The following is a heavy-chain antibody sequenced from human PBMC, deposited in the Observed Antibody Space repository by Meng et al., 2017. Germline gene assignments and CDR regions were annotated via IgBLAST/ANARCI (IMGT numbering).Heavy chain of an antibody. CDR1: GCSISSSSYY. V-gene: IGHV4-39*07. CDR3: ARGYSGCYKPGGCYFDY. CDR2: IYYSGST. J-gene: IGHJ4*02. Sequence: SETLSLTCTVSGCSISSSSYYWGWIRQPPGKGLEWIVCIYYSGSTYYNPSLKSRVNISVDTSKNQFSLTLSSVTAADTAVYSFARGYSGCYKPGGCYFDYWGQGTLVTVSS. D-gene: IGHD1-26*01.